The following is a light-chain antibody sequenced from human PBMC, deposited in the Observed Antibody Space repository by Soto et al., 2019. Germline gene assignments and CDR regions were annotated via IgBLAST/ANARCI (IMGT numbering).Light chain of an antibody. CDR2: AAS. V-gene: IGKV3-20*01. Sequence: EIALKQSPGTLYLSPGEGATLSCRASQGVDSKHLAWYQQKPGQAPRLLIYAASSRATGIPDRFSGSGSGTDVTLSISRLETEDVAVYYCQQYGNSPGISFGQGTRLEMK. J-gene: IGKJ5*01. CDR3: QQYGNSPGIS. CDR1: QGVDSKH.